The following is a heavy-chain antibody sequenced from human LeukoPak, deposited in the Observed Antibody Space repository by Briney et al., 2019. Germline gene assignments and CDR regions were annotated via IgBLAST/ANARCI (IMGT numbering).Heavy chain of an antibody. Sequence: GGSLRLSCKASGFTFSSYCMHWVRQAPGKGLEWVAVIWYDGSNKDYADSVKGRFTISRDNSKNTLSLQMNSLRVEDTAIYYCARVSCSSSSCYLASYYFDSWGQGNLVTVSS. D-gene: IGHD2-2*01. CDR3: ARVSCSSSSCYLASYYFDS. V-gene: IGHV3-33*01. CDR1: GFTFSSYC. CDR2: IWYDGSNK. J-gene: IGHJ4*02.